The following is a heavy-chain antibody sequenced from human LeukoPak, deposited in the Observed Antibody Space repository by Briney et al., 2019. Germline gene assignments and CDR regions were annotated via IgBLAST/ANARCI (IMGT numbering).Heavy chain of an antibody. D-gene: IGHD6-13*01. V-gene: IGHV3-30*02. CDR1: GFTYSSHG. J-gene: IGHJ6*03. CDR3: TKDRDSAASDIDV. CDR2: TRYDGSTK. Sequence: GGSLRLSCAASGFTYSSHGMHWVRQAPGKGVEGVAFTRYDGSTKYYADSVNGRFTISRDNSKNTLYLQMNSLRAEDTAMYYCTKDRDSAASDIDVWGRGTTVTVSS.